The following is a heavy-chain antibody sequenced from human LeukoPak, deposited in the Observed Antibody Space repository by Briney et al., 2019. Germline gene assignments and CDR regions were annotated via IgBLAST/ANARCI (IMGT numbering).Heavy chain of an antibody. D-gene: IGHD3-3*01. CDR2: IYYSGST. CDR3: ARGGNYDFWSGYFHFDY. CDR1: GGSISSYY. V-gene: IGHV4-59*01. J-gene: IGHJ4*02. Sequence: SETLSLTCTVSGGSISSYYWSWIRQPPGKGLEWIGYIYYSGSTNYNPSLKSRVTISVDTSKNQFSLKLSSVTAADTAVYYCARGGNYDFWSGYFHFDYWGQGTLVTVSS.